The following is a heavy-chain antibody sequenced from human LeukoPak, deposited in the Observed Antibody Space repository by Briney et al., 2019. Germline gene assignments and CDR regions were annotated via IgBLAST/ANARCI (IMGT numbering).Heavy chain of an antibody. CDR2: IRYDGTNT. J-gene: IGHJ6*03. CDR3: ARDFLGWDSMDV. CDR1: GFSFSSFG. V-gene: IGHV3-30*02. Sequence: GGSLRLSCVASGFSFSSFGIHWVRQAPGKGLEWVAFIRYDGTNTYYADSVKGRFTISRDNSKNTLYLQMNSLRAEDTAVYYCARDFLGWDSMDVWGKRTTVTVSS. D-gene: IGHD3-3*01.